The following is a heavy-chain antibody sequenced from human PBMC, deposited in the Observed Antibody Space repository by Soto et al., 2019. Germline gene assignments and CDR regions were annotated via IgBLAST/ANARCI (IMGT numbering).Heavy chain of an antibody. CDR2: INPKSGGT. CDR3: AKANSGDDDEFDY. J-gene: IGHJ4*02. D-gene: IGHD5-12*01. CDR1: GYTFTAYY. V-gene: IGHV1-2*02. Sequence: ASVKVSCKTSGYTFTAYYMHWVRQAPGQGLEWMGWINPKSGGTYYIQKFQSRVTMTRDTSISTAYMDLSGLRSDDTAVYYCAKANSGDDDEFDYWGQGTLVTVSS.